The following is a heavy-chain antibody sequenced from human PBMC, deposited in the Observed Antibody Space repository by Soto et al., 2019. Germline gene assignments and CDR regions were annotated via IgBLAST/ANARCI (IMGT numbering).Heavy chain of an antibody. CDR3: GRLPPSFSDFVVKGAWDV. J-gene: IGHJ6*03. CDR2: ISTYNGNT. V-gene: IGHV1-18*01. Sequence: QVQLVQSGAEVKKPGASVKVSCKASGYTFTNFAINWVRQAPGQGLEWMGRISTYNGNTNYAQEFRGRATRPTDTPTSTAYMELRSLSFDDRAIFYWGRLPPSFSDFVVKGAWDVGGKGTTVTVSS. D-gene: IGHD2-15*01. CDR1: GYTFTNFA.